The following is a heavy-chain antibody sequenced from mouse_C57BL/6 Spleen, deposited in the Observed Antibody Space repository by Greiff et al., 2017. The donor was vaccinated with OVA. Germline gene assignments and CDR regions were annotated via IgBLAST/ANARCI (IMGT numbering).Heavy chain of an antibody. CDR2: IDPENGDT. J-gene: IGHJ3*01. CDR3: NTSEEGPWFAY. Sequence: VQLKQSGAELVRPGASVKLSCTASGFNIKDYYMHWVKQRPEQGLEWIGWIDPENGDTEYASKFQGKATITADTSSNTAYLQLSSLTSEDTAVYYCNTSEEGPWFAYWGQGTLVTVSA. CDR1: GFNIKDYY. V-gene: IGHV14-4*01.